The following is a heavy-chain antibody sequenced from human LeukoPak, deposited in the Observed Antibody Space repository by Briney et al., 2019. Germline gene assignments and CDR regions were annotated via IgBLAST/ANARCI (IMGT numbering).Heavy chain of an antibody. Sequence: PSETLSLTCTVSGGSISSRSYYWGWIRQPPGKGLEWIGSIYYSGSTYYNPSLKSRVTISVDTSKNQFSLKLSSVTAADTAVYYCARGGVLIDYWGQGTLVTVSS. D-gene: IGHD3-3*01. V-gene: IGHV4-39*07. J-gene: IGHJ4*02. CDR2: IYYSGST. CDR3: ARGGVLIDY. CDR1: GGSISSRSYY.